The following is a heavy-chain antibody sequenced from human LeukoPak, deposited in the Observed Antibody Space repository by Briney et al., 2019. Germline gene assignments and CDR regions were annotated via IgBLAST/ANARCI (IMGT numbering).Heavy chain of an antibody. D-gene: IGHD1-7*01. CDR1: GFPHSSYA. CDR3: AKNGLSWNSPRTDY. Sequence: GGPLRLSCAASGFPHSSYAMSWVRHAPGKGREWVSAISGSGGSTYYAHSEKGRLNISRDNSKNTLYLQMNSLRAEYSAVYYCAKNGLSWNSPRTDYWGQGTLVTVSS. V-gene: IGHV3-23*01. J-gene: IGHJ4*02. CDR2: ISGSGGST.